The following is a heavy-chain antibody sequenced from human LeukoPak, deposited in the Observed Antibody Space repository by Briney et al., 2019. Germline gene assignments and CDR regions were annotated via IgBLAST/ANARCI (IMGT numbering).Heavy chain of an antibody. CDR3: TQDRTVSSWRTYGRDV. CDR2: IKSKTDDGSI. Sequence: RGSLILSCAASRFTFSYAWMNWVRQAPGKGLERVGRIKSKTDDGSIDYAAFVKGRFIISSDDSKTTLYLQMNSLKTEDTAVYYCTQDRTVSSWRTYGRDVWGQGTSVTVSS. D-gene: IGHD6-13*01. CDR1: RFTFSYAW. J-gene: IGHJ6*02. V-gene: IGHV3-15*07.